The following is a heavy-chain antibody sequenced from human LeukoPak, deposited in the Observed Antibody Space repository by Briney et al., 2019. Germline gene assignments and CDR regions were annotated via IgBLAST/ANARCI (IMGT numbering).Heavy chain of an antibody. Sequence: PGGSLRLSCAASGFTFSTYYMNWVRQAPGKGLEWVSFITGSSSYIYYTDSVKGRFTISRDNAKNSLFLQMNSLRDEDTAVYYCASGFSGSPSFDYWGQGTLVTSPQ. CDR3: ASGFSGSPSFDY. CDR1: GFTFSTYY. D-gene: IGHD5-12*01. V-gene: IGHV3-21*01. CDR2: ITGSSSYI. J-gene: IGHJ4*02.